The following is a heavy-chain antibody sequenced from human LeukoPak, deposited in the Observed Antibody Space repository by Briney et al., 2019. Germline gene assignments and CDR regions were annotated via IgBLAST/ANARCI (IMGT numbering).Heavy chain of an antibody. V-gene: IGHV1-2*02. CDR3: ARASGSYPQFDY. J-gene: IGHJ4*02. D-gene: IGHD1-26*01. CDR2: INPNSGGT. Sequence: ASAKVSCKASGYTFTGYYMHWVRQAPGQGLEWMGWINPNSGGTNYAQKFQGRVTMTRDTSISTAYMELSRLRSDDTAVYYCARASGSYPQFDYWGQGTLVTVSS. CDR1: GYTFTGYY.